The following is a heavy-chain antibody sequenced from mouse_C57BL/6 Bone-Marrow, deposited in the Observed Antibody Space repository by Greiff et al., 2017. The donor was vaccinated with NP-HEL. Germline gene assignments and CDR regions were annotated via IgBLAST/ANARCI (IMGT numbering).Heavy chain of an antibody. Sequence: VQLKESGPGLVKPSQSLSLTCSVTGYSITSGYYWNWIRQFPGNKLEWMGYISYDGSNNYNPSLKNRISITRDTSKNQFFLKLNSVTTEDTATYYCARGGNRLDYWGQGTSVTVSS. V-gene: IGHV3-6*01. CDR1: GYSITSGYY. CDR2: ISYDGSN. CDR3: ARGGNRLDY. J-gene: IGHJ4*01.